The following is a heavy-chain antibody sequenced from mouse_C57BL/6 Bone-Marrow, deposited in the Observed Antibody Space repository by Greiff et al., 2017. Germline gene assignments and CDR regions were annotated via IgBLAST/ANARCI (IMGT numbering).Heavy chain of an antibody. CDR1: GFNIKDDY. D-gene: IGHD1-1*01. CDR2: IDPENGDT. Sequence: VQLQQSGAELVRPGASVKLSCTASGFNIKDDYMHWVKQRPEQGLEWIGWIDPENGDTEYASKFQGKATITADTSSNTAYLQLSSLTSEDTAVYYCTTDGYGSSYWGQGTTLTVSS. J-gene: IGHJ2*01. CDR3: TTDGYGSSY. V-gene: IGHV14-4*01.